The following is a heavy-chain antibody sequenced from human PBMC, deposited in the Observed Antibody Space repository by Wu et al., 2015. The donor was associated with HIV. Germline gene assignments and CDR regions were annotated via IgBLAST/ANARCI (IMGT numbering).Heavy chain of an antibody. D-gene: IGHD3-10*01. Sequence: QVQLVQSGAEVKKPGSSVKVSCKASGGTFINNAVNWVRQAPGEGLEWMGRITPLSRRPNYAQRFQGRVTMTRNTSISAAYMELSSLRSEDTAVYYCARVKSRPRITMVRSTYGGMDVWGQGTTVTVSS. V-gene: IGHV1-69*04. CDR3: ARVKSRPRITMVRSTYGGMDV. CDR2: ITPLSRRP. CDR1: GGTFINNA. J-gene: IGHJ6*02.